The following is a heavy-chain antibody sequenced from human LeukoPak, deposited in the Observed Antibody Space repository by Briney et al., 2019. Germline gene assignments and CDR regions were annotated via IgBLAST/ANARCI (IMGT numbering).Heavy chain of an antibody. CDR2: IKQDGSEK. Sequence: PGGSLRVSCAASGFSFSTYWMSWVRQAPGKGLEWVANIKQDGSEKYYVDSVKGRFTISRDNANNSLYLQMNSLRAEDTAVYYCAAYGSGSYDYWGQGTLVTVSS. CDR3: AAYGSGSYDY. D-gene: IGHD3-10*01. CDR1: GFSFSTYW. J-gene: IGHJ4*02. V-gene: IGHV3-7*03.